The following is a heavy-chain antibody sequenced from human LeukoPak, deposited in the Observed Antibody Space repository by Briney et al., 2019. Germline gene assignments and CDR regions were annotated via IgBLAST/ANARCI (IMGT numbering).Heavy chain of an antibody. CDR2: INPNSGGT. J-gene: IGHJ4*02. D-gene: IGHD3-22*01. V-gene: IGHV1-2*06. CDR1: GYTFTGYY. Sequence: ASVKVSCKASGYTFTGYYMHWVRQAPGQGLEWMGRINPNSGGTNYAQKFQGRVTMTRDTSISTAYMELRSLRSDDTAVYYCARVYPIYYYDSSGPPGDYWGQGTLVTVSS. CDR3: ARVYPIYYYDSSGPPGDY.